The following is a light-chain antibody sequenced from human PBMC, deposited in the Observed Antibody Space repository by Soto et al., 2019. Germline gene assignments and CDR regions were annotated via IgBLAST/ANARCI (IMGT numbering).Light chain of an antibody. V-gene: IGKV3-20*01. CDR1: QSVTSNY. CDR3: QQYGYSPPT. Sequence: EIVLTQSPGTLSLSPGERATLSCRASQSVTSNYLAWYQQEPGQAPRLLIYGASSRATGVPDRFSGSGSGTDFTLTISRLEPEDFAEYYCQQYGYSPPTFGLGTKVDIQ. CDR2: GAS. J-gene: IGKJ1*01.